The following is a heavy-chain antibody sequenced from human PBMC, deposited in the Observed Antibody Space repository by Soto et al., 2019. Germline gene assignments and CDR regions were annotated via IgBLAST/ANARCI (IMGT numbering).Heavy chain of an antibody. V-gene: IGHV4-30-2*01. CDR3: ARGTVVVPAAGGWFDP. Sequence: QLQLQESGSGLVKPSQTLSLTCAVSGGSISSGGYSWSWIRQPPGKGLEWIGYIYHSGSTYYNPSRKSRVTISVDRSKNQFSLKLSSVTAADTAVYYCARGTVVVPAAGGWFDPWGQGTLVTDSS. D-gene: IGHD2-2*01. CDR1: GGSISSGGYS. J-gene: IGHJ5*02. CDR2: IYHSGST.